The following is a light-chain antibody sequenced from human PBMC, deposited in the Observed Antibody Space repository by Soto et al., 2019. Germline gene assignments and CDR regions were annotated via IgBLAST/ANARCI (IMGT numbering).Light chain of an antibody. V-gene: IGLV2-14*03. CDR3: GSYASSHTVL. CDR1: SSDVGGFDY. J-gene: IGLJ2*01. Sequence: QSVLTQPASVSGSPGQSITISCTGTSSDVGGFDYVSWYQQHPGKAPKLIIYDVTNRPSGVSNRFSGSKSGNTASLTISGLQAEDEPDYFCGSYASSHTVLLGGGTQLTVL. CDR2: DVT.